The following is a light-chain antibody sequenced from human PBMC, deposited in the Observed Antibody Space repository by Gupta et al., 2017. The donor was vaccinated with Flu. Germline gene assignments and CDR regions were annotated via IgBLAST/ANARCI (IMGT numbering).Light chain of an antibody. J-gene: IGLJ2*01. CDR1: SSNIGSNT. V-gene: IGLV1-44*01. CDR3: AAWDDSPNGPV. Sequence: QSVLTQPPSASGTPGQRVTISCSGSSSNIGSNTVNWYQQLPGTAPKLLIYSDYRRPSGVPDRFSGSKSGTSASLAISGLQSEDEADYYCAAWDDSPNGPVFGGGTKLTVL. CDR2: SDY.